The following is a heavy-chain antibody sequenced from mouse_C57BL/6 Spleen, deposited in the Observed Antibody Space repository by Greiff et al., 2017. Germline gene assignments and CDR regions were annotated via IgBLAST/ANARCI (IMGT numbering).Heavy chain of an antibody. CDR3: ARKEGEGNYYYAMDY. CDR2: ISNGGGST. V-gene: IGHV5-12*01. D-gene: IGHD2-1*01. J-gene: IGHJ4*01. CDR1: GFTFSDYY. Sequence: EVKLQESGGGLVQPGGSLKLSCAASGFTFSDYYMYWVRQTPEKRLEWVAYISNGGGSTYYPDTVKGRFTISRDNAKNTLYLQMSRLKSEDTAMYYCARKEGEGNYYYAMDYWGQGTSVTVSS.